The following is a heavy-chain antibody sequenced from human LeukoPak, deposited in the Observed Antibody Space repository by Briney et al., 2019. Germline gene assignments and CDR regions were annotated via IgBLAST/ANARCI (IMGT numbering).Heavy chain of an antibody. D-gene: IGHD3-10*01. Sequence: GASVKVSCKASGYTFTSYGISWVRQAPGQGLEWMGWISAYNGNTNYAQRLQGRVTMTTDTSTSTAYMELRSLRSDDTAVYYCARVRDYYGSGSYLYWGQGTLVTVSS. J-gene: IGHJ4*02. CDR2: ISAYNGNT. V-gene: IGHV1-18*01. CDR3: ARVRDYYGSGSYLY. CDR1: GYTFTSYG.